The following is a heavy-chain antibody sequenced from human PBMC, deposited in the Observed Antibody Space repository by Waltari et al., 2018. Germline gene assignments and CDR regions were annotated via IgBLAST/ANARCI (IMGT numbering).Heavy chain of an antibody. CDR2: IGSSGNT. D-gene: IGHD2-2*01. Sequence: EVQLLESGGGLAQPGGSLRLSCAASGFTFSTFAMSWVRQAPGKGLEWVSTIGSSGNTYYADSVNGRCTISRDNSGNTLFLQMNSLRAGDTAVYFCAKGSCSTTSCSYYSFGQPTDYWGQGTPVAVSS. J-gene: IGHJ4*02. CDR1: GFTFSTFA. V-gene: IGHV3-23*01. CDR3: AKGSCSTTSCSYYSFGQPTDY.